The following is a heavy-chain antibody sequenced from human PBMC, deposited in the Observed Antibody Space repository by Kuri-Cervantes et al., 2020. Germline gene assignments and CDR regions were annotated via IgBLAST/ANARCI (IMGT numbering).Heavy chain of an antibody. V-gene: IGHV1-18*01. CDR1: GYTFTSFG. J-gene: IGHJ3*02. CDR2: ISVYNGNT. CDR3: ARDLSSGGSCYDRAFDI. D-gene: IGHD2-15*01. Sequence: ASVKVSCKASGYTFTSFGLTWVRLAPGQGLEWMGWISVYNGNTNYAQKLQGRVTMTTDTSTSTAYMELRSLRSDDTAVYYCARDLSSGGSCYDRAFDIWGQGTMVTVSS.